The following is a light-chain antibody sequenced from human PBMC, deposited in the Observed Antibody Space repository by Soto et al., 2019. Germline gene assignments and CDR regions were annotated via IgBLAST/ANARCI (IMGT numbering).Light chain of an antibody. V-gene: IGKV1-8*01. CDR3: QQSFNLPRT. CDR1: QGISSY. J-gene: IGKJ1*01. Sequence: AIRMTQSPSSLSASTGDRVTITCRASQGISSYLAWYQQKPGKAPKLLIYAASTLHAGVPPRFSGSGSGTSFSLTIRSLQPEDFATYYCQQSFNLPRTFGPGTKVDIK. CDR2: AAS.